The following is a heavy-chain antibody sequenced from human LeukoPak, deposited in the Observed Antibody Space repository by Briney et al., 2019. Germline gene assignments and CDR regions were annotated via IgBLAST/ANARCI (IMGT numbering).Heavy chain of an antibody. V-gene: IGHV1-2*02. Sequence: RASVKVSCKTSGYTFTDYFIHWLRQAPGQGLEWMGWINPDSGDTSYLQKFQGRVALTRDTSITTAYMDLSRLTSDDTAVYFCARGGYFYENTGREFFQHWGPGTLATVSS. D-gene: IGHD3-22*01. CDR1: GYTFTDYF. CDR2: INPDSGDT. CDR3: ARGGYFYENTGREFFQH. J-gene: IGHJ1*01.